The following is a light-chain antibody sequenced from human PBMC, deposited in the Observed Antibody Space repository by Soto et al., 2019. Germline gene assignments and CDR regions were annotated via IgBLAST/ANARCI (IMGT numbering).Light chain of an antibody. CDR3: EQYDNPTPWT. J-gene: IGKJ1*01. CDR1: QDISNY. V-gene: IGKV1-33*01. Sequence: DIQMTQSPSSLSASVGDRVTITCQASQDISNYLNWYQQKPGKAPKLLIYDASNLETGVPSRFSGSGSGSDFTFTISSLQPEDIATYNCEQYDNPTPWTFGQGTKVEIK. CDR2: DAS.